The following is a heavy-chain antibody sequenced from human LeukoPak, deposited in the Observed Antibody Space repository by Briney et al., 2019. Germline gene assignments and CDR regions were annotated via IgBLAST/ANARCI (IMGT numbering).Heavy chain of an antibody. J-gene: IGHJ3*02. Sequence: HPGRSLRLSCAASGFTFSSYGMHWVRQAPGKGLEWVAVISYDGSNKYYADSVKGRFTISRDDSKNTLYLQMNSLRAEDTAVYYCAKGIWYGSGSYDDAFDIWGQGTMVTVSS. CDR3: AKGIWYGSGSYDDAFDI. V-gene: IGHV3-30*18. CDR1: GFTFSSYG. CDR2: ISYDGSNK. D-gene: IGHD3-10*01.